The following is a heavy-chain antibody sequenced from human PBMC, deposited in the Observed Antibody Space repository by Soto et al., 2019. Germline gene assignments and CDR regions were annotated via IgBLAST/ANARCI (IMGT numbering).Heavy chain of an antibody. D-gene: IGHD3-3*01. J-gene: IGHJ4*02. Sequence: PSETLSLTCDFYVGSSTDYYWSCIRHPPGKWLEWIGEVDHSGSPNYTPSLKSRVTISVDTSKEQFSLKLRSVTAADTAVYYCAITYFNHWSNYYALSQFEYWGQGTHVTIPX. CDR1: VGSSTDYY. CDR2: VDHSGSP. V-gene: IGHV4-34*01. CDR3: AITYFNHWSNYYALSQFEY.